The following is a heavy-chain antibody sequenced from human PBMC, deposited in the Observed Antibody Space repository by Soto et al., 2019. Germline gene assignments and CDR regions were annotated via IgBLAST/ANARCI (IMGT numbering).Heavy chain of an antibody. Sequence: SETLSLTCTVSGGSISSYYWSWIRQPPGKGLEWIGYIYYSGSTNYNPSLKSRVTISVDTSKNQFSLKLSSVTAADTAVYYCARYYDFWSGYADYWGQGTLVTVSS. CDR3: ARYYDFWSGYADY. J-gene: IGHJ4*02. CDR1: GGSISSYY. D-gene: IGHD3-3*01. CDR2: IYYSGST. V-gene: IGHV4-59*01.